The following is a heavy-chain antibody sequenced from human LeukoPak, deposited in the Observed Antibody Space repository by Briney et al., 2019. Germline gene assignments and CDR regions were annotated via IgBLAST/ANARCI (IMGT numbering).Heavy chain of an antibody. Sequence: PSETLSLTCSVSGGSITVYYWNWLRQSPGKGLEWIGSISYSGSTNYNPSLKSRVTISIDTSKNQFSLKLSSVTAADTAVYYCARDTYCSGGSCYGVPWFDPWGQGTLVTVSS. J-gene: IGHJ5*02. D-gene: IGHD2-15*01. CDR2: ISYSGST. CDR3: ARDTYCSGGSCYGVPWFDP. V-gene: IGHV4-59*01. CDR1: GGSITVYY.